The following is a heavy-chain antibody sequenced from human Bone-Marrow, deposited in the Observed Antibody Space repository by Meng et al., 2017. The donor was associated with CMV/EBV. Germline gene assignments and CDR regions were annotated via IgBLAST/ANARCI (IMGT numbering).Heavy chain of an antibody. V-gene: IGHV6-1*01. J-gene: IGHJ4*02. CDR3: ARDPSNSGWDYFDY. Sequence: DSVSSNRAAWNWIRQSPSRGLEWLGNTYYRSKWNNDYALSVKSRITINPDTSKNQFSLQLDSVTPEDTAVYYCARDPSNSGWDYFDYWGQGVLVTVS. CDR2: TYYRSKWNN. CDR1: DSVSSNRAA. D-gene: IGHD6-19*01.